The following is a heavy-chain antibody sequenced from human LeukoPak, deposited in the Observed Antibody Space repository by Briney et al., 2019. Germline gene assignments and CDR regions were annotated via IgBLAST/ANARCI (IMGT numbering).Heavy chain of an antibody. V-gene: IGHV3-30-3*01. D-gene: IGHD5-18*01. J-gene: IGHJ4*02. CDR2: ISYDRSNT. Sequence: GGALRLSCAESGVTFISYAMQGGGEAPGRGGGGVAVISYDRSNTSYAASVTGRFTISRDNSKNTLYLQMNSLRAEDTAVYYCARDRGYSYGIDYGGQGTLATVS. CDR1: GVTFISYA. CDR3: ARDRGYSYGIDY.